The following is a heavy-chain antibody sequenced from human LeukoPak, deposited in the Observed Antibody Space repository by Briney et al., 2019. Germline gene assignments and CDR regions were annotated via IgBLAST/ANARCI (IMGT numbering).Heavy chain of an antibody. CDR1: GYTLTSYG. V-gene: IGHV1-2*02. Sequence: ASVKVSCKASGYTLTSYGISWVRQAPGQGLEWMGWINPNSGGTNYAQKFQGRVTMTRDTSISTAYMELSRLRSDDTAVYYCARAGGSGYYYYYYGMDVWGQGTTVTVSS. D-gene: IGHD3-22*01. CDR3: ARAGGSGYYYYYYGMDV. CDR2: INPNSGGT. J-gene: IGHJ6*02.